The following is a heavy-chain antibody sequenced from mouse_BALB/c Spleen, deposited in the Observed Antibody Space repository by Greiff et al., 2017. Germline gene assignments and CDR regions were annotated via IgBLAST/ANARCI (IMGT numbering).Heavy chain of an antibody. V-gene: IGHV14-3*02. D-gene: IGHD1-1*01. CDR3: ARPFLDYDGSSYPYYFDY. CDR1: GFNIQDTY. J-gene: IGHJ2*01. CDR2: IDPANGNT. Sequence: EVQLQQSGAELVKPGASVKLSCTASGFNIQDTYMHWVKQRPEQGLEWIGRIDPANGNTKYDPKFPGKATITADTSSNTAYLQLSSLTSEDSAVYYCARPFLDYDGSSYPYYFDYWGQGTTLTVSS.